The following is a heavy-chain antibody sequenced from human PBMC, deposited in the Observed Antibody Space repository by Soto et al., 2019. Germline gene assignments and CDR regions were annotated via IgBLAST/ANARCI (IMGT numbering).Heavy chain of an antibody. CDR3: AKDSDFWSGPPDY. CDR2: ISGSGGST. CDR1: GFTFSSYA. V-gene: IGHV3-23*01. D-gene: IGHD3-3*01. J-gene: IGHJ4*02. Sequence: GGSLRLSCAASGFTFSSYAMSWVRKATGKGLEWVSAISGSGGSTYYADSVKGRFTISRDNSKNTLYLQMNSLRAEDTAVYYCAKDSDFWSGPPDYWGQGTLVTVSS.